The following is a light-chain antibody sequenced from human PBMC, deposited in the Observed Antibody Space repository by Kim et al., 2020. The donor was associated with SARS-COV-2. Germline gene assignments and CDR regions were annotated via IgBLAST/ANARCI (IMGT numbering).Light chain of an antibody. CDR2: YDS. CDR3: QVWDSSSDHVV. V-gene: IGLV3-21*04. CDR1: NIGSKS. J-gene: IGLJ2*01. Sequence: PGKTARITCGGNNIGSKSVHWYQQKPGQAPVLVIYYDSDRPSGIPERFSGSNSGNTATLTISRVEAGDEADYYCQVWDSSSDHVVFGGGTQLTV.